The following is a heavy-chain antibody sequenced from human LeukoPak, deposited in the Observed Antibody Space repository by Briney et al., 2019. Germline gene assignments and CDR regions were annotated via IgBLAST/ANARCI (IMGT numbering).Heavy chain of an antibody. CDR1: GGSFSGYY. CDR3: ARGKRPPYYYDRTGGWFDP. CDR2: INHSGST. V-gene: IGHV4-34*01. D-gene: IGHD3-22*01. J-gene: IGHJ5*02. Sequence: KASETLSLTCAVYGGSFSGYYWSWIRQPPGKGLEWIGEINHSGSTNYNPSLKSRVTISVDTSKNQFSLKLSSVTAADTAVYYCARGKRPPYYYDRTGGWFDPWGQGTLVTVSS.